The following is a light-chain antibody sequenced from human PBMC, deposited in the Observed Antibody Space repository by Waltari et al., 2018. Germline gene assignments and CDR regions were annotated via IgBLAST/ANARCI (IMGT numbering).Light chain of an antibody. CDR1: TSDVGGYNL. V-gene: IGLV2-23*01. J-gene: IGLJ2*01. CDR2: DGT. Sequence: QSALTQPASVSGSPGQSITIPCTGSTSDVGGYNLVSWYRQFPNKAPQLIIYDGTRRPSGVSSRFSAAKSGNTASLTISGLQAEDEALYFCASYARSDNSVLFGGGTQLSVL. CDR3: ASYARSDNSVL.